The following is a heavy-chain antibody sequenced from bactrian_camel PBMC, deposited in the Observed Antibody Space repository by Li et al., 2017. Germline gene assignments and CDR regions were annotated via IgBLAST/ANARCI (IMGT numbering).Heavy chain of an antibody. D-gene: IGHD6*01. CDR1: RDASSNSC. CDR3: APTFGTDNPGY. V-gene: IGHV3S53*01. Sequence: HVQLVESGGGSVQAGGSLRLSCAASRDASSNSCMGWFRQAPGKQREWVAAIDDDGRTYYADSVKGRFTTSRDNAKKSPYLQLDNLGTEDTAMYYCAPTFGTDNPGYWGQGTQVTVS. CDR2: IDDDGRT. J-gene: IGHJ6*01.